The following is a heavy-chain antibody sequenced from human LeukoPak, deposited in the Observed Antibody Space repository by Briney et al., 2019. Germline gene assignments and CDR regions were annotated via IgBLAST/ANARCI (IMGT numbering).Heavy chain of an antibody. CDR2: ISYDGSNK. D-gene: IGHD5-18*01. Sequence: PGGSLRLSCAGSGFTFSGYWMSWVRQAPGKGLEWVAVISYDGSNKYYADSVKGRFTISRDNSKNTLYLQMNSLRAEDTAVYYCAREGYSYGYETLNYFDYWGQGTLVTVSS. J-gene: IGHJ4*02. CDR1: GFTFSGYW. V-gene: IGHV3-30-3*01. CDR3: AREGYSYGYETLNYFDY.